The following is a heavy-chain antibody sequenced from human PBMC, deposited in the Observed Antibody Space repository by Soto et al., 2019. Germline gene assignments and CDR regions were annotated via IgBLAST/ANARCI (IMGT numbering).Heavy chain of an antibody. V-gene: IGHV3-23*01. D-gene: IGHD6-19*01. CDR1: GFTFSSYS. Sequence: EVQLLESGGGLVQPGGSLRLSCAASGFTFSSYSLSWVRQAPGKGLEWVSLISRGAGNTFHADSVKGRFTISRDISKNTLYLQMNSLRAEDTAIYYCAKDRGSGWFSDYYYPMDVWGQGTTVTVSS. CDR3: AKDRGSGWFSDYYYPMDV. J-gene: IGHJ6*02. CDR2: ISRGAGNT.